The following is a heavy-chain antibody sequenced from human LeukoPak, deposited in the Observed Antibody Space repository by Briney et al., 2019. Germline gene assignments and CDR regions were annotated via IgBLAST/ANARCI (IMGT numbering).Heavy chain of an antibody. CDR3: ARGRRYCSSTNCYAELDY. Sequence: GGSLRLPCAASGFAVSSHMSWVRQAPGKGLEWVSIIYSDGSTYYADSVKGRLTVSRDNSRNTLYLQMDSLRAEDTAVYYCARGRRYCSSTNCYAELDYWGQGTLVTVSS. V-gene: IGHV3-53*01. CDR1: GFAVSSH. D-gene: IGHD2-2*01. J-gene: IGHJ4*02. CDR2: IYSDGST.